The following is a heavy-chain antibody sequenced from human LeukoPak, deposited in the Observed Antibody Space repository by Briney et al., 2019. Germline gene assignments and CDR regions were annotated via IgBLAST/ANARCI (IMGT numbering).Heavy chain of an antibody. V-gene: IGHV3-74*01. CDR1: GFSFSSYW. CDR2: INSDGSST. D-gene: IGHD5-12*01. Sequence: GGSLRLSCAASGFSFSSYWMHWVRQAPGKGLVWVSRINSDGSSTIYADSVKGRFTISRDYAKNTLYLQMNSLRAEDTALYYCTRGYVGIDYWGQGTLVTVSS. J-gene: IGHJ4*02. CDR3: TRGYVGIDY.